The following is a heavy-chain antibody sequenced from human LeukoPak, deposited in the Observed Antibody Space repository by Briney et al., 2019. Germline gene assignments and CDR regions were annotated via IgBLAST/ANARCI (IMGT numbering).Heavy chain of an antibody. CDR2: IYYSGST. CDR1: GGSISSSSYY. J-gene: IGHJ5*02. V-gene: IGHV4-39*07. CDR3: ARDRAVAGFGWFDP. D-gene: IGHD6-19*01. Sequence: SETLSPTCTVSGGSISSSSYYWGWIRQPPGKGLEWIGSIYYSGSTYYNPSLKSRVTISVDTSKNQFSLKLSSVTAADTAVYYCARDRAVAGFGWFDPWGQGTLVTVSS.